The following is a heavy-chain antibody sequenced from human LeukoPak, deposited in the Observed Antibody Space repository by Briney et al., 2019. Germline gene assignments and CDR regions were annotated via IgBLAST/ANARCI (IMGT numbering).Heavy chain of an antibody. CDR2: ISAYNGNT. CDR3: ARVRDIVVVEIFDY. V-gene: IGHV1-18*01. J-gene: IGHJ4*02. CDR1: GYTFTSYG. D-gene: IGHD2-15*01. Sequence: ASVKVSCKASGYTFTSYGISWVRQAPGQGLEWMGWISAYNGNTNYAQKLQGRVTMTTDTSTSTAYMELRSLRSDDTAVYYCARVRDIVVVEIFDYWGQGTLVTVSS.